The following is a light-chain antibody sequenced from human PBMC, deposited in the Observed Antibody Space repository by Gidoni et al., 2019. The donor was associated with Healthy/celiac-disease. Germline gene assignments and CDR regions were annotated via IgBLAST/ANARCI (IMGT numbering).Light chain of an antibody. J-gene: IGKJ1*01. CDR1: QSISSY. Sequence: DIKMTQSPSSLSASVGDRVTITCRASQSISSYLNWYQQKPGKAPKLLIYAASSLQSGVPSRFSGSGSGTDFTLTISSLQPEDFATYYCQQSYSTPPGGTFXXXTKVEIK. CDR3: QQSYSTPPGGT. V-gene: IGKV1-39*01. CDR2: AAS.